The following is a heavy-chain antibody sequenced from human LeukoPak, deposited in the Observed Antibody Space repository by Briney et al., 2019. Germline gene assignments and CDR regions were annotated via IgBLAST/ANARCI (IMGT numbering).Heavy chain of an antibody. D-gene: IGHD2-2*01. CDR3: ARHVGYCSSTSCYILHFDY. CDR1: GGSISSYY. J-gene: IGHJ4*02. CDR2: IYYSGST. V-gene: IGHV4-59*05. Sequence: PSETLSLTCTVSGGSISSYYWSWIRQPPGKGLEWIGSIYYSGSTYYNPSLKSRVTISVDTSKNQFSLKLSSVTAADTAVYYCARHVGYCSSTSCYILHFDYWGQGTLVTVSS.